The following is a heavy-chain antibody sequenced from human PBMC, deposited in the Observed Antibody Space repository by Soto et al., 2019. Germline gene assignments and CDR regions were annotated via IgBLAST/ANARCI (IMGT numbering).Heavy chain of an antibody. CDR1: GYSFTSYW. CDR3: AKHGGDLYYYYGMDV. CDR2: IYPGDSDT. J-gene: IGHJ6*02. V-gene: IGHV5-51*01. Sequence: PGESLKISCKGSGYSFTSYWIGWVRQMPGKGLEWMGIIYPGDSDTRYSPSFQGQVTISADKSISTAYLPWSSLKASDPAMSYWAKHGGDLYYYYGMDVWGQGTRVTVSS. D-gene: IGHD3-10*01.